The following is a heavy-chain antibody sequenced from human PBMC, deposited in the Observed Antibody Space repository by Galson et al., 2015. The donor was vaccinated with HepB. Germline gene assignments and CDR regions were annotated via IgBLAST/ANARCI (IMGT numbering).Heavy chain of an antibody. V-gene: IGHV1-24*01. J-gene: IGHJ4*02. Sequence: SVKVSCKVSGYTLTDLSMHWVRQAPGKGLEWMGGFDPEDGETIYAQKFQGRVTMTEDTSTDTAYMELSSLRSEDTAVYYCATDPNYDFWSGYSSKAYWGQGTLVTVSS. CDR3: ATDPNYDFWSGYSSKAY. CDR2: FDPEDGET. CDR1: GYTLTDLS. D-gene: IGHD3-3*01.